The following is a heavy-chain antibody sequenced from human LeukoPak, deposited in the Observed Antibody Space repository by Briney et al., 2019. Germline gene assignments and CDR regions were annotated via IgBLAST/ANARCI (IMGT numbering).Heavy chain of an antibody. J-gene: IGHJ4*02. Sequence: SETLSLTCTVSGGSISSYSWSWIRQPPGRALEWIGYIQTSGSTNYNPSLKSRVIISVDTSKNHFSPRLSSVTAADTAVYYCARQGPGYGQYFFDYWGQGTLVTVSS. V-gene: IGHV4-4*09. CDR3: ARQGPGYGQYFFDY. D-gene: IGHD5-12*01. CDR2: IQTSGST. CDR1: GGSISSYS.